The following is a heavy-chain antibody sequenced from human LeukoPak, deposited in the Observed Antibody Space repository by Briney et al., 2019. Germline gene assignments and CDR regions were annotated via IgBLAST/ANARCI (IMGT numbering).Heavy chain of an antibody. D-gene: IGHD3-3*01. Sequence: SETLSLTCAVYGGSFSGYYWSWIRQPPWKGAEWSGEINHSGSTNYNPSLMSRGTISVDTYKNQFSLKLSAVTAADTAVYYCARWYYDFWSGYYRLGYYYMDVWGKGTTVTVSS. CDR3: ARWYYDFWSGYYRLGYYYMDV. J-gene: IGHJ6*03. V-gene: IGHV4-34*01. CDR2: INHSGST. CDR1: GGSFSGYY.